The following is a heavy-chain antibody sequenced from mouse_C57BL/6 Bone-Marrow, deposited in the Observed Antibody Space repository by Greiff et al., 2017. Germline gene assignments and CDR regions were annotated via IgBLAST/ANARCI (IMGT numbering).Heavy chain of an antibody. Sequence: EVKLQESGGGLVQPGGSMKLSCAASGFTFSDAWMDWVRQSPEKGLEWVAEIRNKANNHATYYAESVKGRFTISRDDSKSSVYLQMNSLRAEDTGIYYCTRVPYYYGSSYYFDYWGQGTTLTVSS. D-gene: IGHD1-1*01. CDR2: IRNKANNHAT. J-gene: IGHJ2*01. V-gene: IGHV6-6*01. CDR1: GFTFSDAW. CDR3: TRVPYYYGSSYYFDY.